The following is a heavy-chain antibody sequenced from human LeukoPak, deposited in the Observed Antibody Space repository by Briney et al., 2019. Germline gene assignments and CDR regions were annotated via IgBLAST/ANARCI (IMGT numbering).Heavy chain of an antibody. Sequence: GGSLRLSCVASGFTFSSYAMSWVRQAPGKGLEWVSGISGSGVSGAGTYYADSVKGRFTISRDNSKNTLYLQMNSLRAGDTAEYYCTKDRWELPKRNYMDVWGKGTTVTVSS. J-gene: IGHJ6*03. D-gene: IGHD1-26*01. V-gene: IGHV3-23*01. CDR1: GFTFSSYA. CDR2: ISGSGVSGAGT. CDR3: TKDRWELPKRNYMDV.